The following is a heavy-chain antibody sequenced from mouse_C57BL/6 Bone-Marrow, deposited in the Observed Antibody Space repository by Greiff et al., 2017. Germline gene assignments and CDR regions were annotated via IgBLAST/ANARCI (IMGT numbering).Heavy chain of an antibody. V-gene: IGHV1-69*01. CDR1: GYTFTSYW. D-gene: IGHD2-5*01. Sequence: QVQLQQPGAELVMPGASVKLSCKASGYTFTSYWMHWVKQRPGQGLEWIGEIDPSDSYTNYNQKFKGKSTLTVDKSSSTAYMQLSSLTSEDSAVYYCARGSNQGWFAYWGQGTLVTVSA. CDR2: IDPSDSYT. CDR3: ARGSNQGWFAY. J-gene: IGHJ3*01.